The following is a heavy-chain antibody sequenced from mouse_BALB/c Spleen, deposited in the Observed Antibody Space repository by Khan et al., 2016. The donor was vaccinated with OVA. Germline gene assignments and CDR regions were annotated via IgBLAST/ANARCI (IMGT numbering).Heavy chain of an antibody. J-gene: IGHJ4*01. CDR2: IFPGDDST. CDR1: GYTLTNYD. CDR3: ARRRGSMDY. Sequence: QVRLQQSGTELVKPGASVKLSCKAYGYTLTNYDINWVRQRPEQGLEWIGWIFPGDDSTKYNEKFKDKATLTTDKSSSTAYMQLSRLTSEDSAVYFCARRRGSMDYWGQGTSVTVSS. V-gene: IGHV1-85*01.